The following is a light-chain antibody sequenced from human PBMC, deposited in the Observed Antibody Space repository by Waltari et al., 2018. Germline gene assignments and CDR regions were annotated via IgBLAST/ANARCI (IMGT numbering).Light chain of an antibody. Sequence: SSELTQDPAVSVALGQTVRITCQGDSLRSYYASRYQQKPGQAPVLVSYGKNNRPSGIPDRFSGSSSGNTASLTITGAQAEDEADYYCNSRDSSGNHHVVFGGGTKLTVL. V-gene: IGLV3-19*01. CDR1: SLRSYY. CDR2: GKN. CDR3: NSRDSSGNHHVV. J-gene: IGLJ2*01.